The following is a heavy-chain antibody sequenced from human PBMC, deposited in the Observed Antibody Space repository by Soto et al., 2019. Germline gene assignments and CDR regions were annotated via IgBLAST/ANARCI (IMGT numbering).Heavy chain of an antibody. D-gene: IGHD1-7*01. CDR1: GGTFSSYA. CDR2: IIPIFGTA. Sequence: GASVKVSCKASGGTFSSYAISWVRQAPGQGLEWMGGIIPIFGTANYAQKFQGRVTITADESTSTAYMELSSLRSEDTAVYYCARDINWNYGSWFDPWGQGTLVTVSS. CDR3: ARDINWNYGSWFDP. V-gene: IGHV1-69*13. J-gene: IGHJ5*02.